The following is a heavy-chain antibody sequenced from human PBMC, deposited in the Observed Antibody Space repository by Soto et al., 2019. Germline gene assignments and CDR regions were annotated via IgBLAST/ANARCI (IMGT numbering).Heavy chain of an antibody. V-gene: IGHV4-39*01. Sequence: QLQLQESGPGLEKPSETLSLTCTDCGGSISSSSYYWGWIRQPPVKELEWIGSIYYSGSTYYNPSLKSRVTVSVDTSKNQFSLKLSSVTAADTAVYYCARLVYDSSGYRPGWGQGTLVTVSS. CDR2: IYYSGST. D-gene: IGHD3-22*01. J-gene: IGHJ4*02. CDR1: GGSISSSSYY. CDR3: ARLVYDSSGYRPG.